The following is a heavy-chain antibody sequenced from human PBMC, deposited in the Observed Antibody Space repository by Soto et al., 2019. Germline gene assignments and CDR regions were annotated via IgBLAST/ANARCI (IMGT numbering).Heavy chain of an antibody. CDR2: IYPGDSDT. J-gene: IGHJ6*03. D-gene: IGHD2-2*01. V-gene: IGHV5-51*01. CDR3: ARHRIVVPAAIDYYYYMDV. CDR1: GYSFTSYW. Sequence: GESLKISCKGSGYSFTSYWIGWVRQMPGKGLEWMGIIYPGDSDTRYSPSFQGQVTISADKSISTAYLQWSSLKASDTAMYYCARHRIVVPAAIDYYYYMDVWGKGTTVTVSS.